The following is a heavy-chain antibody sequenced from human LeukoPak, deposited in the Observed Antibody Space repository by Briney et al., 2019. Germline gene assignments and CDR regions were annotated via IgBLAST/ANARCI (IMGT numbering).Heavy chain of an antibody. D-gene: IGHD3-10*01. V-gene: IGHV4-59*01. CDR1: GGSISSYY. Sequence: SETLSLTCTVSGGSISSYYWSWIRQPPGKGLEWIGYIYYSGSTNYNPSLKSRVTISVDTSKNQFSLKLSSVTAADTAVYYCARGVYYYGSGSYELDYMDVWGKGTTVTISS. J-gene: IGHJ6*03. CDR3: ARGVYYYGSGSYELDYMDV. CDR2: IYYSGST.